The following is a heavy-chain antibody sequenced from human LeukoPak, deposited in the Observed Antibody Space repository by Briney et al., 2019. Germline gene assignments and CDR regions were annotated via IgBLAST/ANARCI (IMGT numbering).Heavy chain of an antibody. Sequence: PGGSLRLSCEVSGFTFTDFWMNWVRQAPGKGPEWVASIRQDGSEKTYVDSVKGRFTISRDNTKNSLSLQLNGLRDEDTAVYYCARDGTAPGLYFDLWGQGTLVTVYS. CDR3: ARDGTAPGLYFDL. J-gene: IGHJ4*01. CDR2: IRQDGSEK. CDR1: GFTFTDFW. V-gene: IGHV3-7*01. D-gene: IGHD6-13*01.